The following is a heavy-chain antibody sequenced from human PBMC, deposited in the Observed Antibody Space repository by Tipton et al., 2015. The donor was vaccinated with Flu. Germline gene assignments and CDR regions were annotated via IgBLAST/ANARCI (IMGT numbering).Heavy chain of an antibody. D-gene: IGHD6-6*01. CDR1: GGSISSSSYY. CDR3: TGLVAACLNWFDP. V-gene: IGHV4-39*01. Sequence: TLSLTCTVSGGSISSSSYYWGWIRQPPGKGLEWIGSIYYSGSTYYNPSLKSRVTISVDTSKNQFSLELSTVTGADTAVYYCTGLVAACLNWFDPWGQGTLVTVSS. CDR2: IYYSGST. J-gene: IGHJ5*02.